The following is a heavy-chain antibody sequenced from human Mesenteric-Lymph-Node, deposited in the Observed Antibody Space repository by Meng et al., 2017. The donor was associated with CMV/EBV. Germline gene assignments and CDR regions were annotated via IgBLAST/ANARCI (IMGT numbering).Heavy chain of an antibody. CDR3: AGELSGGFLERFDH. V-gene: IGHV3-21*04. J-gene: IGHJ4*02. CDR1: GFTFNNYN. Sequence: GESLKISCAASGFTFNNYNINWVRQAPGKGLEWVSSISSTTSHIAYADSVKGRFLISRDGAKNSLYLQMNSLRAEDTGVYYCAGELSGGFLERFDHWGQGTLVTVSS. D-gene: IGHD3-16*01. CDR2: ISSTTSHI.